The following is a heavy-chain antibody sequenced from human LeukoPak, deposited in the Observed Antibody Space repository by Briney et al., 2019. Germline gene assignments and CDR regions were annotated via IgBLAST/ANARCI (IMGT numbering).Heavy chain of an antibody. CDR2: IKDDGSEE. CDR1: GFNFNNYW. V-gene: IGHV3-7*03. Sequence: GGSLRLSCAASGFNFNNYWMSWLRQAPGKGLEWVANIKDDGSEEYYVDSVKGRFTIVRDSAKKSLCLQMNSLRTEDTAVYYCARGYYYDSSGYYLDYWGQGTLVTVSS. CDR3: ARGYYYDSSGYYLDY. D-gene: IGHD3-22*01. J-gene: IGHJ4*02.